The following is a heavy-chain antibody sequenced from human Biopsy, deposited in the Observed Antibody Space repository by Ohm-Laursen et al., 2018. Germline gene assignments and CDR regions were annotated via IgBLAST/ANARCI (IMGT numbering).Heavy chain of an antibody. Sequence: GTLSLTCSVSASSVSHDYFWTWIRQPPGKGLEWIGSIYHGSATSYNPSVETRVAINLDKAKNEFSLRIDSVTAADTAVYYCASRSLFFRYFASWGQGTPVTVSS. J-gene: IGHJ4*02. V-gene: IGHV4-38-2*01. CDR1: ASSVSHDYF. D-gene: IGHD3-9*01. CDR2: IYHGSAT. CDR3: ASRSLFFRYFAS.